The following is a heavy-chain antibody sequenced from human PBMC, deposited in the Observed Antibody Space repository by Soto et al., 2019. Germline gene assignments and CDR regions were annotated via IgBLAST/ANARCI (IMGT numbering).Heavy chain of an antibody. D-gene: IGHD3-22*01. J-gene: IGHJ4*02. CDR1: GYTFTRYY. CDR2: INPSDDAT. Sequence: XSVKGSCKASGYTFTRYYMHWVRQAPGQGLEWMGIINPSDDATSYAEKFQGRLTMTKDTSTSTVYMEMSSLRSEDTAVYYCARDLTREGDYYDRSGYYLDYWGQGTLVTVSS. CDR3: ARDLTREGDYYDRSGYYLDY. V-gene: IGHV1-46*01.